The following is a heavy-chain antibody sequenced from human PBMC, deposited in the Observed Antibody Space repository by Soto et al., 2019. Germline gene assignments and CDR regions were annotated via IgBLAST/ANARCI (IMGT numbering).Heavy chain of an antibody. V-gene: IGHV1-18*01. CDR2: ISAHNGNT. CDR1: GYTFTSYG. D-gene: IGHD3-9*01. CDR3: ARYYDILTGPGGFDP. J-gene: IGHJ5*02. Sequence: ASVKVSCKASGYTFTSYGISWVRQAPGQGLEWMGWISAHNGNTNYAQKLQGRVTMTTDTSTSTAYMELRSLRSDDTAVYYCARYYDILTGPGGFDPWGQGTLVTVSS.